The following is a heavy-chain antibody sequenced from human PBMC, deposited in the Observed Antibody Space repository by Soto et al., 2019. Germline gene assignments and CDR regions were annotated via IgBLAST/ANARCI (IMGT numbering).Heavy chain of an antibody. CDR2: IDYSGST. Sequence: QLQVQESGPGLVKPSETLSLICTVCGGSISNYYWSWIRQPPRKGLEWIGYIDYSGSTKYNPSLKSRVTISVDTSKNQFSLKLNSVTAADTAVYYCARLNGGVWGQGTTVTVSS. CDR1: GGSISNYY. V-gene: IGHV4-59*01. CDR3: ARLNGGV. J-gene: IGHJ6*02.